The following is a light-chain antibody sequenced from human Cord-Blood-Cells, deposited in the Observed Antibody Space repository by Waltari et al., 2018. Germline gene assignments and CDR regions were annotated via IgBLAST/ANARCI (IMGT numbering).Light chain of an antibody. CDR2: GSS. J-gene: IGKJ4*01. CDR3: QQYGSSPHT. CDR1: QSVSSSY. Sequence: EIVLTQSPGTLSLSPGERATLSCRASQSVSSSYLAWYQQKPGQAPRLLIYGSSSRATGIPDRFSGSRSGTDFTLTISRLEPEDFAVYYCQQYGSSPHTFGGGTKVEIK. V-gene: IGKV3-20*01.